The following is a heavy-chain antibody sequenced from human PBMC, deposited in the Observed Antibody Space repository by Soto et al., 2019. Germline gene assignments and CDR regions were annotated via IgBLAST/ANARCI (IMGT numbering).Heavy chain of an antibody. CDR2: IYYSGST. CDR1: GGSISSGGYY. J-gene: IGHJ4*02. V-gene: IGHV4-31*03. Sequence: SETLSLTCTVSGGSISSGGYYWSWIRQHPGKGLEWIGYIYYSGSTYYNPSLKSRVTISVDTSKNQFSLKLSSVTAADTAVYYCARATYYYDSSGYYYKSQDPDYFDYWGQGTLVTVSS. D-gene: IGHD3-22*01. CDR3: ARATYYYDSSGYYYKSQDPDYFDY.